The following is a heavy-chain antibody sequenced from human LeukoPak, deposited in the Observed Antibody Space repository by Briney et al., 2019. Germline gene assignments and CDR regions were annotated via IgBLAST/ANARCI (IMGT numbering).Heavy chain of an antibody. Sequence: GSLRLSCVASGFTFNTYGMHWVRQAPGKGLEWVAVVWFDGSNKNYAESVKGRFTISRDNPKNTLYLQMDSLRAEDTAVYYCAREARVAAAGTHWFDPWGQGTLVTVSS. CDR2: VWFDGSNK. J-gene: IGHJ5*02. CDR3: AREARVAAAGTHWFDP. CDR1: GFTFNTYG. V-gene: IGHV3-33*01. D-gene: IGHD6-13*01.